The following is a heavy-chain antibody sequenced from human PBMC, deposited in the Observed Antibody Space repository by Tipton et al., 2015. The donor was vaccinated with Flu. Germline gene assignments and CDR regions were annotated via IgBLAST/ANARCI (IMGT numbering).Heavy chain of an antibody. Sequence: TLSLTCTVSGGSISSYYWSWIRQPPGKGLEWIGYIFYSGSTNYNPSLKSRVTISVDTSKNQFSLKLSSVTAADTAVYYCARHPSASTSPFDPWGHGTLVTLSS. V-gene: IGHV4-59*08. CDR3: ARHPSASTSPFDP. CDR2: IFYSGST. J-gene: IGHJ5*02. D-gene: IGHD4-11*01. CDR1: GGSISSYY.